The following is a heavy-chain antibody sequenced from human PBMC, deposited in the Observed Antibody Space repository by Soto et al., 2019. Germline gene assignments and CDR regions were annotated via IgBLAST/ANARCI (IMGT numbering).Heavy chain of an antibody. V-gene: IGHV3-23*01. CDR1: GFTFSRHG. CDR2: INAGGYDT. J-gene: IGHJ4*02. D-gene: IGHD2-21*02. CDR3: AKFMGGWVTQYYIGY. Sequence: EVQLLESGGGLVQPGGSLRLSCLASGFTFSRHGMSWIRQAPGKGLEWVSAINAGGYDTYYADYVQGSFTISRDNSKNTMSLQMNSLTAEDTAVYYCAKFMGGWVTQYYIGYWSQGILVTVSS.